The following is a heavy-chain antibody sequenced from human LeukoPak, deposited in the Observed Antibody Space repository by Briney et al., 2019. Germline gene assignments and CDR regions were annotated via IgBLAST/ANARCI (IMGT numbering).Heavy chain of an antibody. CDR1: GFTVSSNY. Sequence: GGSLRLPCAASGFTVSSNYMSWVRQAPGKGLEWVSVIYSGGSTYYADSVKGRFTISRHNSKNTLYLQMNSLRAEDTAVYYCARVSVLMVYAYFDYWGQGTLVTVSS. V-gene: IGHV3-53*04. CDR2: IYSGGST. J-gene: IGHJ4*02. D-gene: IGHD2-8*01. CDR3: ARVSVLMVYAYFDY.